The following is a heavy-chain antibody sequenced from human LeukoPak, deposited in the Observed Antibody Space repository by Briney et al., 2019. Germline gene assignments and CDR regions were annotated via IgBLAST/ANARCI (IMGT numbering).Heavy chain of an antibody. CDR1: GFTFSNYA. V-gene: IGHV3-23*01. D-gene: IGHD1-26*01. Sequence: GGSLRLSCAASGFTFSNYAMSRVRQAPGKGLEWISAMSGSGSSTYYADSVKGRLTISRDNSKNTLFLHMNTLRAEDTAIYYCAKDRTVGASYWYFDLWGRGTLVTVSS. CDR3: AKDRTVGASYWYFDL. J-gene: IGHJ2*01. CDR2: MSGSGSST.